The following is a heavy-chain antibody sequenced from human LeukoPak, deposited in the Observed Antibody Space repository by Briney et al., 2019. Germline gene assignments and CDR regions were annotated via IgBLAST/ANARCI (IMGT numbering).Heavy chain of an antibody. V-gene: IGHV1-24*01. Sequence: ASVKVSCRVSGYTLTELSMHWVRQAPGKGLEWGGGFDPEDGETIYAQKFQGRVTMTEDTSTDTAYMELSSLRSEDTAVYYCARDQGRNQYYYYSYGMDVWGQGTTVTVSS. CDR1: GYTLTELS. CDR3: ARDQGRNQYYYYSYGMDV. CDR2: FDPEDGET. J-gene: IGHJ6*02.